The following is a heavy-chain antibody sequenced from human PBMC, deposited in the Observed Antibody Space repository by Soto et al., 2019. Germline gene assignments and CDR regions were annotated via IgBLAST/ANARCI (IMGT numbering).Heavy chain of an antibody. Sequence: PSETLSLTCAVSGYSISSGYYWGWIRQPPGKGLEWIGSIYHSGSTYYNPSLKSRVTISVDTSKNQFSLKLSSVTAADTAVYYCAMNELRYFDWLTTDRDDFDIWCQGTMVTASS. V-gene: IGHV4-38-2*01. J-gene: IGHJ3*02. CDR3: AMNELRYFDWLTTDRDDFDI. CDR1: GYSISSGYY. CDR2: IYHSGST. D-gene: IGHD3-9*01.